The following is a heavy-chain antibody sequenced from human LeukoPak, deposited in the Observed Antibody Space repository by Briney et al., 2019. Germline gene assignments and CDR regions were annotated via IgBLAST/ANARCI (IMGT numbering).Heavy chain of an antibody. V-gene: IGHV3-48*03. Sequence: PGGSLRLSCAASGFTFSSYEINWVRQAPGKGLEWVSYISSSGSTIYYADSVKGRFTISRDNAKNSLYLQMNSLRDEDTAVYYCARGYYDYVWGSYHLFDYWGQGTLVTVSS. J-gene: IGHJ4*02. D-gene: IGHD3-16*02. CDR3: ARGYYDYVWGSYHLFDY. CDR2: ISSSGSTI. CDR1: GFTFSSYE.